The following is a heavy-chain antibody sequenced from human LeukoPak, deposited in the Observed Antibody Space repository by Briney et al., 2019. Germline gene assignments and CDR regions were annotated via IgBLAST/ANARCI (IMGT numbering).Heavy chain of an antibody. D-gene: IGHD2-8*01. V-gene: IGHV4-39*07. J-gene: IGHJ4*02. CDR2: IYYSGST. Sequence: TSETLSLTCTASGGSISSSSYYWGWIRQPPGKGLEWIGSIYYSGSTYYNPSLKSRVTISVDTSKNQFSLKLSSVTAADTAVYYCARDLMARGFDYWGQGTLVTVSS. CDR3: ARDLMARGFDY. CDR1: GGSISSSSYY.